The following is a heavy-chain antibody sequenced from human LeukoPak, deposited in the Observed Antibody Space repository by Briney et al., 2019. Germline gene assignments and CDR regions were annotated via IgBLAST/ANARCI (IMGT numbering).Heavy chain of an antibody. J-gene: IGHJ4*02. V-gene: IGHV1-2*02. D-gene: IGHD3-10*01. CDR1: GYTFTGYY. Sequence: GASVKVSCKASGYTFTGYYMHWVRQAPGQGLEWMGWINPNSGGTNYAQKFQGRVTMTRDTSISTAYMELSRLRSDDTAVYYCARGSLLWFGELSGDYWGQGTLVTVSS. CDR2: INPNSGGT. CDR3: ARGSLLWFGELSGDY.